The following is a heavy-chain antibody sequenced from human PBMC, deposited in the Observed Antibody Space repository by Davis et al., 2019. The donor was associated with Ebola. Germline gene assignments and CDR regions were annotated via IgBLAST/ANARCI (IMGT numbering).Heavy chain of an antibody. CDR1: GFIFRNYV. CDR2: LGTSADT. Sequence: PGGSLRLSCAASGFIFRNYVMSWVRQAPGKGLEWVSTLGTSADTYYADSVKGRFTISRDNSRNTLYLQMNSLRAEDTAVYYCARTYYYDESGYRNAFDIWGQGTMVTISS. V-gene: IGHV3-23*01. D-gene: IGHD3-22*01. CDR3: ARTYYYDESGYRNAFDI. J-gene: IGHJ3*02.